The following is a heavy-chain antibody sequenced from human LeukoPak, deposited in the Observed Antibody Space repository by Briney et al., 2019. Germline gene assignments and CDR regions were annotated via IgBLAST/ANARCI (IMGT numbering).Heavy chain of an antibody. CDR3: ASGSRIGGPAAAGNSPYYYYMDV. CDR1: GGTFSSYA. Sequence: GASVKVSCKASGGTFSSYAISWVRQAPGQGLEWMGIINPSGGSTSYAQKFQGRVTMTRDMSTSTVYMELSSLRSEDTAVYYCASGSRIGGPAAAGNSPYYYYMDVWGKGTTVTVSS. D-gene: IGHD6-13*01. V-gene: IGHV1-46*01. J-gene: IGHJ6*03. CDR2: INPSGGST.